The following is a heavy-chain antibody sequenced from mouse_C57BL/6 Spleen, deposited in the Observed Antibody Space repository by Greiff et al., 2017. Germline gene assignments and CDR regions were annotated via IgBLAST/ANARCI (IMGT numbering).Heavy chain of an antibody. CDR1: GFSLTSYG. V-gene: IGHV2-5*01. CDR2: IWRGGST. J-gene: IGHJ1*03. CDR3: VPATEHPYWYFDV. D-gene: IGHD1-1*01. Sequence: QVQLKQSGPGLVQPSQSLSITCTVSGFSLTSYGVHWVRQSPGKGLEWLGVIWRGGSTDYNAAFMSSLSITKDNSKSQIFFKMNSLQADYTAIYYCVPATEHPYWYFDVWGTGTTVTVSS.